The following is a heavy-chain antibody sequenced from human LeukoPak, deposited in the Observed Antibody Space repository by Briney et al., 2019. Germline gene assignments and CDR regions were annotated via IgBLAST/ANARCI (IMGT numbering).Heavy chain of an antibody. CDR1: GGSFSSYA. V-gene: IGHV1-69*13. D-gene: IGHD5-12*01. Sequence: GASVKVSCKASGGSFSSYAISWVRQAPGQGLEWMGGIIPIFGTANYAQKFQGRVTITADESTSTAYMELSSLRSEDTAVYYCARGLGDYYYYMDVWGKGTTVTVSS. CDR3: ARGLGDYYYYMDV. CDR2: IIPIFGTA. J-gene: IGHJ6*03.